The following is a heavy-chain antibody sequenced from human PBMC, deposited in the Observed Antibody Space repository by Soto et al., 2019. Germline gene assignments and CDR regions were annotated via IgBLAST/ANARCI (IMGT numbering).Heavy chain of an antibody. V-gene: IGHV5-10-1*01. D-gene: IGHD2-2*01. J-gene: IGHJ6*02. CDR3: ASSPRGYCSSTSCRELGNYYGMDV. Sequence: RGESLKISCKGSGYSFTSYWISWVRQMPGKGLEWMGRIDPSDSYTNYSPSFQGHVTISADKSISTAYLQWSSLKASDTAMYYCASSPRGYCSSTSCRELGNYYGMDVWGQGTTVTAP. CDR1: GYSFTSYW. CDR2: IDPSDSYT.